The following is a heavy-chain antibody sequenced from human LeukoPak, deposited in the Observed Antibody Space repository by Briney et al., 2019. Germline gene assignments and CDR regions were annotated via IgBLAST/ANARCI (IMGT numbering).Heavy chain of an antibody. D-gene: IGHD5-18*01. J-gene: IGHJ5*02. CDR1: GVSISSYY. V-gene: IGHV4-59*08. Sequence: KPSETLSVTCTVSGVSISSYYWSWIRQPPGKGLEWVGYIYYSGSTNYNPSLKSRVTISVDTSKNQFSLKLSSVTAADTAVYYCARRRGYSPNWFDPWGQGTLVTVSS. CDR2: IYYSGST. CDR3: ARRRGYSPNWFDP.